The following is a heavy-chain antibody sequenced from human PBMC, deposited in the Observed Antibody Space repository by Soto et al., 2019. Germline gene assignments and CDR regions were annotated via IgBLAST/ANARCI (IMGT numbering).Heavy chain of an antibody. V-gene: IGHV3-48*01. CDR3: AQTKEYCSSTSCGWFDP. D-gene: IGHD2-2*01. CDR2: ISSSSSTM. CDR1: GFTFSRSG. Sequence: EVQLVESGGGLVQPGGSLRLSCAASGFTFSRSGMNWVRQAPGKGLEWVSFISSSSSTMYYADSVKGRFTISRDNAKNSLYLQMNSLRAEDTAVYYCAQTKEYCSSTSCGWFDPWGQGTLVTVSS. J-gene: IGHJ5*02.